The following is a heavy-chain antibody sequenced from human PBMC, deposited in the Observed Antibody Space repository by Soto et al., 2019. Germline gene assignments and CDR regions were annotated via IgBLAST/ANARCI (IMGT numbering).Heavy chain of an antibody. Sequence: SETLSLTCAVSGYSISSGYYWGWIRQPPGKGLEWIGSIYHSGRTYYSPSLKSRVTISVDTSKNQFSLKLSSVTAADTAVYYCASLNIVVVPAAIDGMDVWGQGTTVTVSS. D-gene: IGHD2-2*01. CDR1: GYSISSGYY. V-gene: IGHV4-38-2*01. J-gene: IGHJ6*02. CDR2: IYHSGRT. CDR3: ASLNIVVVPAAIDGMDV.